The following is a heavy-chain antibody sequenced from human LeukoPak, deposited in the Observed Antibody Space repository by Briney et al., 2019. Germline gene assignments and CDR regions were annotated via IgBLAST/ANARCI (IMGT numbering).Heavy chain of an antibody. CDR1: GYTFTGYY. V-gene: IGHV1-2*02. CDR3: AREGGGRTMIVLNWFDP. CDR2: INPNSGGT. J-gene: IGHJ5*02. Sequence: ASVKVSCKASGYTFTGYYMHWVRQAPGQGLEWMGWINPNSGGTNYAQKFQGRVTMTRDTSISTAYMELCRLRSDDTAVYYCAREGGGRTMIVLNWFDPWGQGTLVTVSS. D-gene: IGHD3-22*01.